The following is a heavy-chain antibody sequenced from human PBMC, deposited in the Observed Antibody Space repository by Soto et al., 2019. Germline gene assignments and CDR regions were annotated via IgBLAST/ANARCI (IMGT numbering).Heavy chain of an antibody. J-gene: IGHJ4*02. Sequence: GGSLRLSCAASGFTFSSYAMSWVRQAPGKGLEWVSAISGSGGSTYYADSVKGRFTISRDNSKNTLYLQMNSLRAEDTAVYYCAKGYYDYVWGSYRAPGFDYWGQGTLVTVSS. CDR1: GFTFSSYA. D-gene: IGHD3-16*02. V-gene: IGHV3-23*01. CDR2: ISGSGGST. CDR3: AKGYYDYVWGSYRAPGFDY.